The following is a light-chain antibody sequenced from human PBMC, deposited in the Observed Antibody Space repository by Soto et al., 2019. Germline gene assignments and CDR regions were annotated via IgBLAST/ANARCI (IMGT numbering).Light chain of an antibody. CDR1: QTVSSSY. V-gene: IGKV3-20*01. CDR3: QQYSSSPRT. J-gene: IGKJ5*01. Sequence: EIVLTQSPGPLSLSPGERATLSCRASQTVSSSYLAWYQQKPGQAPRLLIHGVSSRATGVPDRFSGSGSGTDFSLTISRLEPEDFAVYHCQQYSSSPRTFGQGTRLEI. CDR2: GVS.